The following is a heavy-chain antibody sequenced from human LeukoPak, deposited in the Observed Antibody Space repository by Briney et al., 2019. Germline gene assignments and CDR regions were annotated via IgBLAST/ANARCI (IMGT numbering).Heavy chain of an antibody. Sequence: SETLSLTCTVSGGSISSYYWSWIRQPPGKGLEWIGYIYYSGSTNYNPSLKSRVTISVDTSKNQFSLKLSSVTAADTAVYYCASLGFGELSLDYWGQGTLVTVSS. V-gene: IGHV4-59*01. CDR2: IYYSGST. J-gene: IGHJ4*02. CDR1: GGSISSYY. D-gene: IGHD3-10*01. CDR3: ASLGFGELSLDY.